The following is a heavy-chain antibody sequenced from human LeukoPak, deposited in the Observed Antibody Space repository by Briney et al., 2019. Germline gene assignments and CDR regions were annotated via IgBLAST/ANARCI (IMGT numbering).Heavy chain of an antibody. CDR3: ARGSHHGRSSVSY. V-gene: IGHV1-2*02. D-gene: IGHD5/OR15-5a*01. CDR1: GYTFTGYY. Sequence: ASVKVSCKASGYTFTGYYMHWVRQAPGPGPEWMGWIDPNSGGTNYAQKFQGRVTMTRDTSISTAYMELSRLRSDDTAVYYCARGSHHGRSSVSYWGQGTLVTVSS. J-gene: IGHJ4*02. CDR2: IDPNSGGT.